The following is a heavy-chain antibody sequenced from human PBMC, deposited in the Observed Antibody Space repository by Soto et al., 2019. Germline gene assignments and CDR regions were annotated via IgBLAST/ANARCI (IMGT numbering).Heavy chain of an antibody. CDR3: ARLFGEGVDY. V-gene: IGHV4-59*08. CDR1: GGSISSYY. Sequence: SETLSLTCTVSGGSISSYYWSWIRQPPGKGLEWIGYIYYSGSTNYNPSLKSRVTISVDTSKNRFSLKLSSVTAADTAVYYCARLFGEGVDYWGQGTLVTVSS. CDR2: IYYSGST. J-gene: IGHJ4*02. D-gene: IGHD3-16*01.